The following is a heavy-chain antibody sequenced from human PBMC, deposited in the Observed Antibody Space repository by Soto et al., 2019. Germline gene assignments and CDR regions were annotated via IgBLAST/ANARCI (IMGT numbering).Heavy chain of an antibody. J-gene: IGHJ6*02. CDR2: ITSSGSTI. CDR1: GFTFSDYY. Sequence: QVQLVESGGGLVKPGGSLRLSCAASGFTFSDYYMSWIRQAPGKGLEWISYITSSGSTIYYADSVKGRFTISRDNAKNSLFLKMNSLRAEDTAVYYCARDQVGGTILPYYYGMDVWGQGTTVTVSS. D-gene: IGHD5-12*01. CDR3: ARDQVGGTILPYYYGMDV. V-gene: IGHV3-11*01.